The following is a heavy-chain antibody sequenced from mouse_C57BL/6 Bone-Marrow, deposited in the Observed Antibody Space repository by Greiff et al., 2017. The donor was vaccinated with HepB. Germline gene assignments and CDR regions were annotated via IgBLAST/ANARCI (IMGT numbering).Heavy chain of an antibody. CDR1: GFTFSDYY. CDR2: INYDGSST. J-gene: IGHJ2*01. Sequence: VQLKESEGGLVQPGSSMKLSCTASGFTFSDYYMAWVRQVPEKGLEWVANINYDGSSTYYLDSLKSRFIISRDNAKNILYLQMSSLKSEDTATYYCARDRYYGSSHYFDYWGQGTTLTVSS. CDR3: ARDRYYGSSHYFDY. D-gene: IGHD1-1*01. V-gene: IGHV5-16*01.